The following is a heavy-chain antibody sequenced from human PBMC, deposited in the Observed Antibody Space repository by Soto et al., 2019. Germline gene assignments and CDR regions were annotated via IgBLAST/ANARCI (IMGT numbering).Heavy chain of an antibody. J-gene: IGHJ5*02. Sequence: ASVKVSCKASGYTFTSYYMNWVRQAPGQGLEWMGWINPNSGGTNYAQKFQGWVTMTRDTSISTAYMELSRLRSDDTAVYYCARDLFGIAAGAYNWFDPWGQGTLVTVSS. CDR2: INPNSGGT. V-gene: IGHV1-2*04. D-gene: IGHD6-25*01. CDR1: GYTFTSYY. CDR3: ARDLFGIAAGAYNWFDP.